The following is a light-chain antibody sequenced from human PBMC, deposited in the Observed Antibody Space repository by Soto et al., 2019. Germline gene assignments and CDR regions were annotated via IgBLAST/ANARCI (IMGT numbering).Light chain of an antibody. CDR1: QSVSYTSNSKNL. V-gene: IGKV4-1*01. CDR2: WAS. CDR3: HQYCNTPYT. Sequence: DIMMTQSPDSLAVSLGERATINCKSSQSVSYTSNSKNLLAWYQQKPGQPPKLLIYWASTRESGVPDRFSGSGSGTDFTLTISSLQAEDVAVYYCHQYCNTPYTFGQGTKLEIK. J-gene: IGKJ2*01.